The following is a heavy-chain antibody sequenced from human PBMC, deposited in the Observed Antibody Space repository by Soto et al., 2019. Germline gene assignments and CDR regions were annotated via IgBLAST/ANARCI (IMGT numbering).Heavy chain of an antibody. CDR3: ARLVFMWFGEFDHYFMDV. CDR1: GFIVTSYW. Sequence: EVHLVESGGGLVQPGGSLRLSCATSGFIVTSYWMTWVRQAPGKGLEWVANINPDGSETYYVDSVKGRFTISRDNAKSSLYLQMNSLRVEDTAVYFCARLVFMWFGEFDHYFMDVWGKGTAVSVSS. CDR2: INPDGSET. V-gene: IGHV3-7*01. J-gene: IGHJ6*03. D-gene: IGHD3-10*01.